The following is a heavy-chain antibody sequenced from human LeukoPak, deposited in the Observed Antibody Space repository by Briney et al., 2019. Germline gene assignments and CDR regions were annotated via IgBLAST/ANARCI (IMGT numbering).Heavy chain of an antibody. CDR2: IYYSGST. CDR1: GGSISSGDYY. J-gene: IGHJ4*02. V-gene: IGHV4-30-4*01. D-gene: IGHD5-18*01. Sequence: SQTLSLTCTVSGGSISSGDYYWSWIRQPPGKGLEWIGYIYYSGSTYHNPSLKSRVTVSVDTSKNQFSLKLSSVTATDTAVYYCARDLKQGYSYGYFDYWGQGTLVTVSS. CDR3: ARDLKQGYSYGYFDY.